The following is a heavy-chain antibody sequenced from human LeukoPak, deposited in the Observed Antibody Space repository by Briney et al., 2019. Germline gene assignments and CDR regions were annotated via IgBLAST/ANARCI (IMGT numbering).Heavy chain of an antibody. V-gene: IGHV1-18*01. J-gene: IGHJ6*03. D-gene: IGHD2-2*01. CDR3: ARDPLFSEEGGGSTSWAGYYYYYLDV. CDR2: ISAYNGNT. CDR1: GYTFTSYG. Sequence: RASVKVSCKASGYTFTSYGISWVRQAPGQGLEWMGWISAYNGNTNYAQKLQGRVTMTTDTSTSTAYMELSSLRSEDTAVYYCARDPLFSEEGGGSTSWAGYYYYYLDVWGKGTTVTVSS.